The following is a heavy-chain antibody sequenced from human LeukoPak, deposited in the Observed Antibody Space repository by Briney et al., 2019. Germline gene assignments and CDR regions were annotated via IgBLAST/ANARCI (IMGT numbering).Heavy chain of an antibody. CDR3: ASSYSSSWYHMDY. D-gene: IGHD6-13*01. Sequence: ASVKVSCKASGYTFTSYDINWVRQATGQGLEWMGWMNPNSGNTGYAQKFQGRVTMTRNTSISTAYMELSSLRSDDTAVYYCASSYSSSWYHMDYWGQGTLVTVSS. V-gene: IGHV1-8*01. CDR2: MNPNSGNT. CDR1: GYTFTSYD. J-gene: IGHJ4*02.